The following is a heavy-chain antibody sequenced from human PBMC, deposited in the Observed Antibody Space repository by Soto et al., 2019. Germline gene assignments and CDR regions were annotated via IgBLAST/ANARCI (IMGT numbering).Heavy chain of an antibody. D-gene: IGHD6-19*01. CDR3: ASSIAVAGTGWFDP. Sequence: PSETLSLTCTVSGCSISSYYWSWIRQPPGKGLEWIGYIYYSGSTNYNPSLKSRVTISVDTSKNQFSLKLSSVTAADTAVYYCASSIAVAGTGWFDPWGQGTLVTVS. J-gene: IGHJ5*02. V-gene: IGHV4-59*01. CDR1: GCSISSYY. CDR2: IYYSGST.